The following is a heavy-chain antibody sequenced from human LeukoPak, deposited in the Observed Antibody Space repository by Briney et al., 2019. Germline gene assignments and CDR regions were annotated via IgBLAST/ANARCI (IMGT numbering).Heavy chain of an antibody. V-gene: IGHV1-3*01. Sequence: GASVKVSCKASGGTFSSYAISWVRQAPGQGLEWMGWINAGNGNTKYSQKFQGRVTITRDTSASTAYMELSSLRSEDTAVYYCARDRWLLADSSGYGMDVWGQGTTVTVSS. CDR1: GGTFSSYA. J-gene: IGHJ6*02. D-gene: IGHD3-22*01. CDR3: ARDRWLLADSSGYGMDV. CDR2: INAGNGNT.